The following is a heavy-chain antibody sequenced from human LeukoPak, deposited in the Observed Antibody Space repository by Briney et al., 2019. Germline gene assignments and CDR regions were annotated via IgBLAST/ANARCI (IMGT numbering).Heavy chain of an antibody. CDR1: GFTFSSYS. Sequence: PGGSLRLSCAASGFTFSSYSMNWVRQAPGKGLEWVPSISSSSSYIYYADSVKGRFTISRDNAKNSLYLQMNSLRAEDTAVYYCARDKERGYSSSWYGDYWGQGTLVTVSS. CDR2: ISSSSSYI. V-gene: IGHV3-21*01. J-gene: IGHJ4*02. CDR3: ARDKERGYSSSWYGDY. D-gene: IGHD6-13*01.